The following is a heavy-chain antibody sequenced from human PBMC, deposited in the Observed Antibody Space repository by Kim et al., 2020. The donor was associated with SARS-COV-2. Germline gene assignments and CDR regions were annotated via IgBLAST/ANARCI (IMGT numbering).Heavy chain of an antibody. CDR2: IYSGGST. J-gene: IGHJ6*02. CDR3: ARDAPLYGYVDYYYGMDV. V-gene: IGHV3-53*04. Sequence: GGSLRLSCAASGFTVSSNYMSWVRQAPGKGLEWVSVIYSGGSTYYADSVKGRFTISRHNSKNTLYLQMNSLRAEDTAVYYCARDAPLYGYVDYYYGMDVWGQGTTVTVSS. D-gene: IGHD5-18*01. CDR1: GFTVSSNY.